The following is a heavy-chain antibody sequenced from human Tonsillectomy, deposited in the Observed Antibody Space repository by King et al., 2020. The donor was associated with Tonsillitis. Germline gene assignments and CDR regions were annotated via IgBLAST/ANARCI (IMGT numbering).Heavy chain of an antibody. J-gene: IGHJ4*02. D-gene: IGHD6-19*01. CDR2: ISYDGNIK. V-gene: IGHV3-30*02. CDR3: AKEDYSGCPFES. Sequence: VQLVESGGGVVQPGGSLRLSCGASGFTFSSYAMHWVRQAPGKGLEWVAFISYDGNIKYYADSVKGRFTISRDNSKNTLYVQMNSLNPEDTAVFYCAKEDYSGCPFESWGQGTPVTVSS. CDR1: GFTFSSYA.